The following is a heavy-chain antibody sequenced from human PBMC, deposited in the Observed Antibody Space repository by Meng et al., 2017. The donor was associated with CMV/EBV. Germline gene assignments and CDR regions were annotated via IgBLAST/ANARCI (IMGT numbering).Heavy chain of an antibody. Sequence: GESLKISCAASGFTFSSYAMHWVRQAPGKGLEWVAVISYDGSNKYYADSVKGRFTISRDNSKNTLYLQMNSLRAEDTAVYYCAKDLLRYCSSTSCPFGMDVWGQGTTVTVSS. J-gene: IGHJ6*02. V-gene: IGHV3-30*04. CDR3: AKDLLRYCSSTSCPFGMDV. CDR2: ISYDGSNK. CDR1: GFTFSSYA. D-gene: IGHD2-2*01.